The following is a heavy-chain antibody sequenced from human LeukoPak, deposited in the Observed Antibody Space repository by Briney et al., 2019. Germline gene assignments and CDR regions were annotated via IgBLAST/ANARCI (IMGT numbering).Heavy chain of an antibody. V-gene: IGHV4-59*08. CDR3: ARRGDYYGMDV. J-gene: IGHJ6*02. CDR1: GGSISSYY. Sequence: SETLSLTCTVSGGSISSYYWSWIRQPPGKGLEWIGYIYYSGSTNYNPSPKSRVTISVDTSKNQFSLKLSSVTAADTAVYYCARRGDYYGMDVWGQGTTVTVSS. CDR2: IYYSGST.